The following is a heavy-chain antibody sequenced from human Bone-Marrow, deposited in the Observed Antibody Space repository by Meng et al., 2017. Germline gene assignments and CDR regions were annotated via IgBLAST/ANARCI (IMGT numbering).Heavy chain of an antibody. J-gene: IGHJ5*02. CDR1: GYTFTGYF. V-gene: IGHV1-2*02. D-gene: IGHD3-3*01. CDR3: ARGVRGRRPRFLEWLLLDWFDP. CDR2: INPNSGGT. Sequence: ASVKVSCKASGYTFTGYFLYWVRQAPGQGLEWMGWINPNSGGTNYAQKFQGRVTMTRDTSISTAYMELSRLRSDDTAVYYCARGVRGRRPRFLEWLLLDWFDPWGQGTLVTVSS.